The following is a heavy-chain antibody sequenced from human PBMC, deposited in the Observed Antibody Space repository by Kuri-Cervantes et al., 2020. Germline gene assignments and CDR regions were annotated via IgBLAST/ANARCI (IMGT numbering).Heavy chain of an antibody. D-gene: IGHD3-10*02. CDR3: AKHYVASRPPFDC. CDR2: ISEGGSHI. Sequence: GGSLRLSCTASAFAFDTFTMNWVRQAPGKGLEWVSSISEGGSHIYYADSVKGRFTISRDNSKNTLFMQMNSLRADDTAVYYCAKHYVASRPPFDCWGQGTLVTVS. V-gene: IGHV3-23*01. J-gene: IGHJ4*02. CDR1: AFAFDTFT.